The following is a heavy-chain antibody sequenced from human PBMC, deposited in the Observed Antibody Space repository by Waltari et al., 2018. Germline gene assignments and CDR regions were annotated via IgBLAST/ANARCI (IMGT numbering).Heavy chain of an antibody. CDR2: LYSGGTT. J-gene: IGHJ4*02. CDR3: ARDLSYYDSSLGY. D-gene: IGHD3-22*01. CDR1: GFTVSSSY. V-gene: IGHV3-53*01. Sequence: EVQLVESGGGLIQPGGSLRLSCAASGFTVSSSYMNWVRQAPGKGLEWASVLYSGGTTYYADSVNGRFTVSRDNSKNTLYLQMNSLRAEDTAVYYCARDLSYYDSSLGYWGQGTLVTVSS.